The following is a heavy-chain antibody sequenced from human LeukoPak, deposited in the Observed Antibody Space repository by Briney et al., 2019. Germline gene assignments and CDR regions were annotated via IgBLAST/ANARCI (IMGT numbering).Heavy chain of an antibody. CDR3: ALDYYGSGSFEAPCFDY. CDR2: IYPGDSDT. J-gene: IGHJ4*02. V-gene: IGHV5-51*01. Sequence: GESLKISCKGSGYSFTSYWIGWVRQMPGKGLEWMRIIYPGDSDTRYSPSFQGQVTISADKSISTAYLQWSSLKASDTAMYYCALDYYGSGSFEAPCFDYWGQGTLVTVSS. CDR1: GYSFTSYW. D-gene: IGHD3-10*01.